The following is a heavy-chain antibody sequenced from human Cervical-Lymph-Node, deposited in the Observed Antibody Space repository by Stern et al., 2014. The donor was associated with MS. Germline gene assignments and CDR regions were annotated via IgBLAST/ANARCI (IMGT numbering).Heavy chain of an antibody. CDR1: GFNFSGSA. V-gene: IGHV3-73*01. Sequence: EVQLVESGGRLVQPGGSLKLSCAASGFNFSGSAMHWVRQPSGKGLEWVGRIRSTANNYAPTYGASMKGRVTISRDDSNNTTYLQLNSLKTEDTAVYYCTTLTCYYLGGGFDPWGQGTLVTVSS. J-gene: IGHJ5*02. CDR2: IRSTANNYAP. D-gene: IGHD2-21*01. CDR3: TTLTCYYLGGGFDP.